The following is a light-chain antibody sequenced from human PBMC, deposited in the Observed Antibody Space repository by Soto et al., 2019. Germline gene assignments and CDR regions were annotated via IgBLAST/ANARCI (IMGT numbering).Light chain of an antibody. V-gene: IGLV2-8*01. Sequence: QSVLTQPPSASGSLGQSVTISCTGTSSDVGGYNYVSWYQQHPGKAPKLMISAVSKRPSGVPDRFSGSKSGNAASLTVSGLQAEDEADYYCSSYAGNNKYVFGAGTKVTVL. CDR3: SSYAGNNKYV. J-gene: IGLJ1*01. CDR1: SSDVGGYNY. CDR2: AVS.